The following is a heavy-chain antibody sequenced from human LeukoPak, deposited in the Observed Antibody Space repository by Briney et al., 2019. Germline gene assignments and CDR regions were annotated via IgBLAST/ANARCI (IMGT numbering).Heavy chain of an antibody. V-gene: IGHV1-58*01. CDR3: AADHSVRGVNCAFDI. D-gene: IGHD3-10*01. J-gene: IGHJ3*02. CDR2: IVVGSGNT. CDR1: GFTFTSSA. Sequence: GPSVKVSFKASGFTFTSSAVQWVRHARGQRLEWIGWIVVGSGNTNYAQKFQERVTITRDMSTSTAYMELSSLRSEDTAVYYCAADHSVRGVNCAFDIWGQGTMVTVSS.